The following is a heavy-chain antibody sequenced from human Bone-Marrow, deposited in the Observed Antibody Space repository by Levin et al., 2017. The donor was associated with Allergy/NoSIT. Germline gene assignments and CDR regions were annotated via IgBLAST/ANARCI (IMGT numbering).Heavy chain of an antibody. V-gene: IGHV2-5*02. CDR2: IYWDDDK. CDR1: GFSLSTSGVG. J-gene: IGHJ6*02. Sequence: SGPTLVKPTQTLTLTCTFAGFSLSTSGVGVGWIRQPPGEALEWLGFIYWDDDKRYSPSLKSRLTITKDTSKNQVVLTMTNMDPVDTATYYCAHIQGSGGYLWPEFYPYTLDVWGQGTTVTVSS. D-gene: IGHD3-10*01. CDR3: AHIQGSGGYLWPEFYPYTLDV.